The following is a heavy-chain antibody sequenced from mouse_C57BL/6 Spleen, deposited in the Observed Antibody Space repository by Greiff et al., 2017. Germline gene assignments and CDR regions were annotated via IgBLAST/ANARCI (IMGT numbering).Heavy chain of an antibody. CDR3: ASSYDGYYVLFAY. V-gene: IGHV1-64*01. Sequence: QVQLKQPGAELVKPGASVKLSCKASGYTFTSYWMHWVKQRPGQGLEWIGMIHPNSGSTNYNEKFKSKATLTVDKSSSTAYMQHSSLTSEDSAVYYCASSYDGYYVLFAYWGQGTLVTVSA. D-gene: IGHD2-3*01. CDR2: IHPNSGST. CDR1: GYTFTSYW. J-gene: IGHJ3*01.